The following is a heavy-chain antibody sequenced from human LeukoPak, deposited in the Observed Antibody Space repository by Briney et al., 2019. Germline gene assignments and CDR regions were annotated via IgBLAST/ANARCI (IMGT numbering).Heavy chain of an antibody. V-gene: IGHV3-30*18. J-gene: IGHJ4*02. CDR1: AFTFSNYG. CDR2: ISYDGSDK. CDR3: AKDISRGDCPDY. D-gene: IGHD2-21*02. Sequence: GRSLRLSCAASAFTFSNYGMHWVRQAPGKGLEWVAVISYDGSDKYYADSVKGRFTISRDNSKNTVFLQMNSLSTEDTAVYYCAKDISRGDCPDYWGQGTLVTVSS.